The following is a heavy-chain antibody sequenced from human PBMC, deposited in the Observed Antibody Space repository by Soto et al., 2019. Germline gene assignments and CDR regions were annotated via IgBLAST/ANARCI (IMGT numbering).Heavy chain of an antibody. D-gene: IGHD3-16*01. J-gene: IGHJ4*02. CDR3: ARGLYYETSGFFYRFDS. V-gene: IGHV4-34*01. Sequence: QVQLQQWGAGLLKPSETLSLTCAVYGGSFSDDYWTWIRQTPGKGLEWIGEINQSGRTNYRPSLKSRVTISPGTSKNQFSLKLTSVTAADTAVYYCARGLYYETSGFFYRFDSWGQGTLVTVSS. CDR1: GGSFSDDY. CDR2: INQSGRT.